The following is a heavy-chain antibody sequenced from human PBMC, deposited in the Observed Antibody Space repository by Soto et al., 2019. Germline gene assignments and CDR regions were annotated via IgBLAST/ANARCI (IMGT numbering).Heavy chain of an antibody. CDR3: ASYLGPTRSPNWSVS. J-gene: IGHJ5*01. CDR1: GYTFFTYD. Sequence: ASVKVSCKASGYTFFTYDISWVRQAPGQGLEWTGWISTYSGDTKYAQKFQGRVTMTTDTSTTTAYLELRSLRSDDTAVYYWASYLGPTRSPNWSVSCGQGTLVTVSS. V-gene: IGHV1-18*01. D-gene: IGHD5-12*01. CDR2: ISTYSGDT.